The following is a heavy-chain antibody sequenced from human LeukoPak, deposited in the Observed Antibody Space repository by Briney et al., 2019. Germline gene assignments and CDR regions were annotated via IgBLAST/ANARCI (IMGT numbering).Heavy chain of an antibody. J-gene: IGHJ4*02. V-gene: IGHV3-23*01. CDR1: GLTVSSYA. Sequence: PGQSLRLSCGASGLTVSSYAMSWVRQAPGKGLEWVSTIIGTTGNTYYADSVKGRFTISRDDSKNTVYLQMNSLRAEDTAVYFCAKYTSGTYYRGLDQWGQGTLVTVSS. CDR2: IIGTTGNT. CDR3: AKYTSGTYYRGLDQ. D-gene: IGHD3-10*01.